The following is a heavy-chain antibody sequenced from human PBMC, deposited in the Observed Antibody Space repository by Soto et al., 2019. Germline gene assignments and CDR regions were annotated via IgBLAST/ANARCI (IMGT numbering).Heavy chain of an antibody. CDR2: ISGGGTGT. D-gene: IGHD6-19*01. J-gene: IGHJ5*01. CDR3: VRGIAVAGTWWFDS. CDR1: GFTFTNYA. Sequence: PGGSLRLSCAASGFTFTNYALHWVRQAPGKGLEWVSSISGGGTGTYSADAVKGRFTISSDKSRNTVYLQMNSLRAEDTAVYYCVRGIAVAGTWWFDSWGQGILVTVSS. V-gene: IGHV3-23*01.